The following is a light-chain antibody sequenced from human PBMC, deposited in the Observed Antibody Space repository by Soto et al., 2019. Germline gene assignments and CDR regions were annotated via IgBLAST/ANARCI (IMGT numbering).Light chain of an antibody. CDR1: QSLTTD. J-gene: IGKJ1*01. CDR3: QQYANWPRT. Sequence: EIVFTRAPGTLSLPPGERATLSCRASQSLTTDLAWYQQKPGQPPRLLIYGASTRATDFPARFSGSGSGTEFTLTISSLQSEDFAVYYCQQYANWPRTFGQGTKVDIK. CDR2: GAS. V-gene: IGKV3-15*01.